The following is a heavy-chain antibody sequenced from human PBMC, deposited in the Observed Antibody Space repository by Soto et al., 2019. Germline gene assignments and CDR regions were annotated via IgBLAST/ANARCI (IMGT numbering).Heavy chain of an antibody. J-gene: IGHJ5*02. CDR2: IYHSGST. V-gene: IGHV4-30-2*01. D-gene: IGHD2-15*01. Sequence: PSETLSLTCAVSGGSISSGGYSWSWIRQPPGKGLEWIGYIYHSGSTYYNPSLKSRVTISVDRSKNQFSLKLSSVTAADTAVYYCAARVVVAATPGFDPWGQGTLVTSPQ. CDR3: AARVVVAATPGFDP. CDR1: GGSISSGGYS.